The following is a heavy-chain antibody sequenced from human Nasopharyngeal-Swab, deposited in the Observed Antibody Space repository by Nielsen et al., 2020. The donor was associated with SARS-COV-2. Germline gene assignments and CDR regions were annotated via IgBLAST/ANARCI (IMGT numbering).Heavy chain of an antibody. Sequence: GGSLRLSCAASGFTFSSYSMNWVRQAPGKGLEWVSSISSSSSYIYYADSVKGRFTISRDNAKNSLYLQMNSLRAEDTAVYYCARDGNPRFGELSHKLFDYWGQGTLVTVSS. CDR2: ISSSSSYI. CDR1: GFTFSSYS. V-gene: IGHV3-21*01. D-gene: IGHD3-10*01. J-gene: IGHJ4*02. CDR3: ARDGNPRFGELSHKLFDY.